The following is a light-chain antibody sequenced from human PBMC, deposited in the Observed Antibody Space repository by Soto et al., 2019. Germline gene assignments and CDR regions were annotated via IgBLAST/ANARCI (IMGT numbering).Light chain of an antibody. CDR3: QQRSNWLT. CDR2: DAS. J-gene: IGKJ4*01. V-gene: IGKV3-11*01. CDR1: QSVSSN. Sequence: EIVMTQSPAPLSVSPGERATLSCMASQSVSSNLAWYQKKPGQAPRLLIYDASNGATGIPARFSGSGSGTDFTLTISSLEPEDFAVYYCQQRSNWLTFGGGTKVDIK.